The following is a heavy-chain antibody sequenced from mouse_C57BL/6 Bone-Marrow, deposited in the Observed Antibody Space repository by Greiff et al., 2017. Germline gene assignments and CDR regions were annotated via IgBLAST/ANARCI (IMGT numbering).Heavy chain of an antibody. D-gene: IGHD1-1*01. CDR3: AREVYYEGYCDV. V-gene: IGHV1-81*01. Sequence: QVQLQQSGAELARPGASVKLSCKASGYTFTSYGISWVKQRTGQGLEWIGEIYPRSGNTYYNEKFKGKATLTADKSSSTAYMELRSLTSEDSAVYFCAREVYYEGYCDVWGTGTTVTVSS. CDR2: IYPRSGNT. CDR1: GYTFTSYG. J-gene: IGHJ1*03.